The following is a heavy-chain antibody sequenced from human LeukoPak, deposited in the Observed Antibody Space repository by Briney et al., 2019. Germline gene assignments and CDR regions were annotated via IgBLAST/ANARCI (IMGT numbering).Heavy chain of an antibody. D-gene: IGHD6-13*01. V-gene: IGHV4-61*02. CDR1: GGSISSSRYY. J-gene: IGHJ2*01. CDR2: IYPSGST. CDR3: ARVYYSNSYDYWYFDL. Sequence: SETLSLTCTVSGGSISSSRYYWSWIRQPAGKGLEWIGRIYPSGSTDYNPSLKSRVTVSVDTSKNQFSLKLSSVTAADTAVYYCARVYYSNSYDYWYFDLWGRGTLVTVSS.